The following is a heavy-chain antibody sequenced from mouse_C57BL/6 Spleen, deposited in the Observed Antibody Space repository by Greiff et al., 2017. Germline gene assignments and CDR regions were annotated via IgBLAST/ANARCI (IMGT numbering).Heavy chain of an antibody. J-gene: IGHJ3*01. V-gene: IGHV1-62-2*01. CDR2: FYPGSGSI. Sequence: QVQLKQSGAELVKPGASVKLSCKASGYTFTEYTIHWVKQRSGQGLEWIGWFYPGSGSIKYNEKFKDKATLTADKSSSTVYMELSRLTSEDSAVYFCARHEDPSPSYYYVSSPAWFAYWGQGTLVTVSA. CDR3: ARHEDPSPSYYYVSSPAWFAY. D-gene: IGHD1-1*01. CDR1: GYTFTEYT.